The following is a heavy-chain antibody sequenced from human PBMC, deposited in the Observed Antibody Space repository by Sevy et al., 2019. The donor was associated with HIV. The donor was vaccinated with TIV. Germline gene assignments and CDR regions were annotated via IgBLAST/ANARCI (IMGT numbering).Heavy chain of an antibody. CDR2: ISYDGSNK. CDR1: GFTFSSYA. CDR3: ARDFSTMIVVDYYYYMDV. D-gene: IGHD3-22*01. V-gene: IGHV3-30-3*01. J-gene: IGHJ6*03. Sequence: GGSLRLSCAASGFTFSSYAMHWVRQAPGKGLEWEAVISYDGSNKYYADSVKGRFTISRDNSKNTLYLQMNSLRAEDTAVYYCARDFSTMIVVDYYYYMDVWGKGTTVTVSS.